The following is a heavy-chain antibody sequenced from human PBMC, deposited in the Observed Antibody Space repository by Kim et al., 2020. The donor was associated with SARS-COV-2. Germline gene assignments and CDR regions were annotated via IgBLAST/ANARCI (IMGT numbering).Heavy chain of an antibody. V-gene: IGHV3-11*06. J-gene: IGHJ6*02. Sequence: SVKGRFTISRDNAKNSLYLQMNSLRAEDTAVYYCASSTEHRYYYYGMDVWGQGTTVTVSS. CDR3: ASSTEHRYYYYGMDV. D-gene: IGHD2-8*02.